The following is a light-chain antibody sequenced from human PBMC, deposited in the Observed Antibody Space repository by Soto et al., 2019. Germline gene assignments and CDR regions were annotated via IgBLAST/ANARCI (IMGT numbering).Light chain of an antibody. J-gene: IGLJ2*01. Sequence: QSALTQPASVSGSPGQSITISCTGTSSDVGSSNLVSWYQQHPGKAPKLMIYEGSKRPSGVSNRFSCSKSGNAASLTISGLQAEDEADYYCCSYAGSSTYVVFGGGTKLTVL. CDR3: CSYAGSSTYVV. CDR2: EGS. CDR1: SSDVGSSNL. V-gene: IGLV2-23*01.